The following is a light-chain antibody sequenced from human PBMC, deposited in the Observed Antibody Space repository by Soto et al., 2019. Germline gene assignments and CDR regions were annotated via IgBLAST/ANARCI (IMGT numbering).Light chain of an antibody. V-gene: IGKV3-20*01. Sequence: DIVLTQSPGTLSLSPGERATLSCRASQSVSSSNLAWYQQKPAQAPRLLIYAASRRAPGIPERFSGSGSGTDFTLTISRLEPEDFAVXXXXXXXXXXKXFXQGTKVDI. J-gene: IGKJ1*01. CDR2: AAS. CDR3: XXXXXXXKX. CDR1: QSVSSSN.